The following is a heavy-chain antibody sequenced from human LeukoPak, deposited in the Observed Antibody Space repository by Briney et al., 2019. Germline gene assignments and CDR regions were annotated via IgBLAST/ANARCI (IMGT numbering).Heavy chain of an antibody. V-gene: IGHV3-7*03. CDR1: GFIFSGSW. Sequence: GGSLRLSCTASGFIFSGSWMAWIRQAPGKGLEWVAIIKKDGSEKYYVDSMKGRFTISRDNAKNSLFLQMNSLRAEDTAIYYCTTDTWYSAGHWGQGTLVTVST. D-gene: IGHD2-15*01. CDR3: TTDTWYSAGH. J-gene: IGHJ4*02. CDR2: IKKDGSEK.